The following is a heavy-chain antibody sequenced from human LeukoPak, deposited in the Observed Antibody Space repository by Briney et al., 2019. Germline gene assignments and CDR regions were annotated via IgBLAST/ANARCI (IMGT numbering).Heavy chain of an antibody. CDR3: ARSQVVVVPAAGYYYMDV. V-gene: IGHV4-59*01. Sequence: SETLSLTCTVSGGSISSYYWSWIRQPPGKGLEWIGYIYYSGSTYYNPSLKSRVTISVDTSKNQFSLKLSSVTAADTAVYYCARSQVVVVPAAGYYYMDVWGKGTTVTVSS. CDR1: GGSISSYY. CDR2: IYYSGST. J-gene: IGHJ6*03. D-gene: IGHD2-2*01.